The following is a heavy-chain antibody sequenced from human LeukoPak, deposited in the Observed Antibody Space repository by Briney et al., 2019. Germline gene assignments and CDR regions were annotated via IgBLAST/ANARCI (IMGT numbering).Heavy chain of an antibody. CDR2: INTYNGHT. CDR1: GYSFTSYG. Sequence: SSVTVSCNPSGYSFTSYGISWLRPAPGQGVDYMGWINTYNGHTKYAQKLQGRVTVTTDPSTGTAYLELRSRRSDDTAVYFCARDGPRGYFQHWGEGTLITVSS. CDR3: ARDGPRGYFQH. J-gene: IGHJ1*01. V-gene: IGHV1-18*01. D-gene: IGHD1-14*01.